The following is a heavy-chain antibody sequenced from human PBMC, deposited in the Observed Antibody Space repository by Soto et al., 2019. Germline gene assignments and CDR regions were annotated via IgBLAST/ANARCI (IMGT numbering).Heavy chain of an antibody. CDR3: ARYYIPTAGPPWFDP. Sequence: PGGSLRLSCAASGFTFSDFYMTWIRQAPGKGLEWVSYITSTNSYTDYADSVKGRFTVSRDNAKNAMYLQMNSLRVEDMAVYYCARYYIPTAGPPWFDPRGQGTLVTVSS. CDR1: GFTFSDFY. J-gene: IGHJ5*02. CDR2: ITSTNSYT. D-gene: IGHD2-2*02. V-gene: IGHV3-11*06.